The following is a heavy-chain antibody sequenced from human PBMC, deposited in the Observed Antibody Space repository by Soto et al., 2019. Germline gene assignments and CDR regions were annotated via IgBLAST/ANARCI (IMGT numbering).Heavy chain of an antibody. CDR3: ARIFDFWSGYYFSY. D-gene: IGHD3-3*01. J-gene: IGHJ4*02. V-gene: IGHV2-5*02. CDR1: GFSLSTSGVA. CDR2: IFWDDDK. Sequence: SGPTLVNPTQTLTLTCTFSGFSLSTSGVAVGLIRQAPRKAPEWLAFIFWDDDKRYSPSLENRLTITKDTSKNQVVLTMTNMDPVDTATYYCARIFDFWSGYYFSYWGRGTQVTVSS.